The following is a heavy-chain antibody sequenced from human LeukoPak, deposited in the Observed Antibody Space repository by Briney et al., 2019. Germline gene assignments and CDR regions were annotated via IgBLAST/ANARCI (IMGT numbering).Heavy chain of an antibody. CDR1: GFTFSSHW. Sequence: GGSLRLSCVVSGFTFSSHWVHWVRQVPGKGLVWVSRINGDGSSTNYADSVKGRFTISRDNAKNTLYLQMNSLTIEDTAVYYCASPETGGFFDYWGQGTLVTVAS. CDR3: ASPETGGFFDY. V-gene: IGHV3-74*01. D-gene: IGHD7-27*01. CDR2: INGDGSST. J-gene: IGHJ4*02.